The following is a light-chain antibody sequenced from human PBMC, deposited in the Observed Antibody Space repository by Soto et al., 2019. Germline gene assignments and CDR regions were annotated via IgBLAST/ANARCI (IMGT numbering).Light chain of an antibody. CDR2: AAS. CDR3: QQFNSYPLT. CDR1: QGISSY. Sequence: DIQLTQSPSFLSASVGDRVTITCRASQGISSYLAWYQQKPGKASKFLIYAASTLQSGVQSRFSGSGSGTEVTITISSLQPEDFATYFGQQFNSYPLTFGGGTKVEIK. J-gene: IGKJ4*01. V-gene: IGKV1-9*01.